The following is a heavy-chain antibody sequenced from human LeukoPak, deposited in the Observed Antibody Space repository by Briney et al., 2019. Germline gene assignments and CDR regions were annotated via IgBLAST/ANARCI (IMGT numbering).Heavy chain of an antibody. CDR1: GYTFTSYG. V-gene: IGHV1-18*01. CDR3: ARGRVIERSGSYSGVDNWFDP. J-gene: IGHJ5*02. D-gene: IGHD3-10*01. CDR2: ISAYNGNT. Sequence: ASVKVSCKASGYTFTSYGISWVRQAPGQGLEWMGWISAYNGNTNYAQKLQGRVTMTTDTSTSTAYMELRRLRSEDTAVYYCARGRVIERSGSYSGVDNWFDPWGQGTLVTVSS.